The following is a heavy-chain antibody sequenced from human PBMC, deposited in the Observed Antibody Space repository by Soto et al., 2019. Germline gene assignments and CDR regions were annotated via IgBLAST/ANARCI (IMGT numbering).Heavy chain of an antibody. CDR2: ISWNSGSI. CDR1: GFTFDDYA. D-gene: IGHD1-1*01. V-gene: IGHV3-9*01. Sequence: EVQLVESGGGLVQPGRSLRLSCAASGFTFDDYAMHWVRQAPGKGLEWVSGISWNSGSIGYADSVKGRFTISRDNAKSSLYLQMNSLRAEDTALYYCAKDITPCPDNRGAFDIWGQGTMVTVSS. CDR3: AKDITPCPDNRGAFDI. J-gene: IGHJ3*02.